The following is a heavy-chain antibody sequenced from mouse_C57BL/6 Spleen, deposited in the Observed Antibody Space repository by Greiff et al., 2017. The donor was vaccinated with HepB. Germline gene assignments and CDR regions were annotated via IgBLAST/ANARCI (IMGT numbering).Heavy chain of an antibody. Sequence: VQLQQSGAELVRPGTSVKVSCKASGYAFTNYLIEWVKQRPGQGLEWIGVINPGSGGTNYNEKFKGKATLTADKSSSTAYMQLSSLTSEDSAVYFCARDDVGYAMDYWGQGTSVTVSS. CDR2: INPGSGGT. V-gene: IGHV1-54*01. CDR1: GYAFTNYL. CDR3: ARDDVGYAMDY. J-gene: IGHJ4*01.